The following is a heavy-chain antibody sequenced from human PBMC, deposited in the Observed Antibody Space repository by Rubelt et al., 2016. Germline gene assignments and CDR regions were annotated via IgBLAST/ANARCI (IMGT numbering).Heavy chain of an antibody. CDR3: ARDLRRGGDLGAFDI. J-gene: IGHJ3*02. CDR2: IYYSGNT. CDR1: GGSISSSSYY. D-gene: IGHD2-21*01. Sequence: QLQLQESGPGLVKPSETLSLTCTVSGGSISSSSYYWGWIRQPPGKGLEWIGSIYYSGNTYYKPSLKSRVTISVDTAKNQCSLKLSYVTAADTAVYYCARDLRRGGDLGAFDIWGQGTMVTVSS. V-gene: IGHV4-39*07.